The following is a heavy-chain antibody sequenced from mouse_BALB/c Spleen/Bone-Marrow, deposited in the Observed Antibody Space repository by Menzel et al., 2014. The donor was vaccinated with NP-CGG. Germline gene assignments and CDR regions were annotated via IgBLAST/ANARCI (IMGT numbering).Heavy chain of an antibody. CDR3: ARSRDGYFDV. CDR1: GYTFTSYW. V-gene: IGHV1S41*01. Sequence: DLVKPGASVKLSCKASGYTFTSYWINWIKQRPGQGLEWIGRIAPGSGSTYYNELFKGKATLTVDTSSSTAYIQLGSLSSEDSAGYFCARSRDGYFDVWGAGTTVTVSS. CDR2: IAPGSGST. J-gene: IGHJ1*01.